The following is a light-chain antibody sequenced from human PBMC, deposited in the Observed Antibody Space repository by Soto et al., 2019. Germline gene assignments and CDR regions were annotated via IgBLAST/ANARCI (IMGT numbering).Light chain of an antibody. V-gene: IGLV1-47*01. CDR2: RNN. CDR1: SSKIGSNY. CDR3: AAWDDSLSAHYV. J-gene: IGLJ1*01. Sequence: QSALTQPPSASGTPGQRVPISFSGNSSKIGSNYVYWYQQLPGTAPKLLIYRNNQRPSGVPDRFSGSKSGTSASLAISGLRSEDEADYYCAAWDDSLSAHYVFGTGTKVTVL.